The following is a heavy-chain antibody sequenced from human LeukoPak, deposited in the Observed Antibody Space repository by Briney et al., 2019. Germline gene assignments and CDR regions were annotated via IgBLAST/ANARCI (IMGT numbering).Heavy chain of an antibody. CDR2: IYYTGST. V-gene: IGHV4-39*07. D-gene: IGHD2-21*01. CDR1: GGSISNNAYY. J-gene: IGHJ4*02. CDR3: ARDQKGILDY. Sequence: PSETLSLTCTVSGGSISNNAYYWGWIRQSPGKRLEWIGIIYYTGSTSYNPSLKSRVTISVDTSKNQFSLKLSSVTAADTAVYYCARDQKGILDYWGQGTLVTVSS.